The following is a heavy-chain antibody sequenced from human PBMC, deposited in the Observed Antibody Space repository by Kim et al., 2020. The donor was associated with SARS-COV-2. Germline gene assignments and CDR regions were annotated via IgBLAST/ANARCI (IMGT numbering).Heavy chain of an antibody. D-gene: IGHD6-6*01. V-gene: IGHV3-21*01. CDR3: AREDSSSDAFDI. J-gene: IGHJ3*02. Sequence: YYADSVKGRFTISRDNAKNSLYRQMNSLRAEDTAVYYCAREDSSSDAFDIWGQGTMVTVSS.